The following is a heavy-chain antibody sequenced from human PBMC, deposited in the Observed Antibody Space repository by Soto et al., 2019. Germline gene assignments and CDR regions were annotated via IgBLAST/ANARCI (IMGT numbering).Heavy chain of an antibody. CDR1: TFTSYD. J-gene: IGHJ4*02. CDR2: MNPSTGNS. Sequence: TFTSYDIYWVRQATGQGLEWMGWMNPSTGNSGYAQKFQGRVTMTSDTSISTAHMELSSLRSEDTAVYYCARRAETNGWNGFGADKYYFDFWGQGTLVTVSS. CDR3: ARRAETNGWNGFGADKYYFDF. D-gene: IGHD1-1*01. V-gene: IGHV1-8*01.